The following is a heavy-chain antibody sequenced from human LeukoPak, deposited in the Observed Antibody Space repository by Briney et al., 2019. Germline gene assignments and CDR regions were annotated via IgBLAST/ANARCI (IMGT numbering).Heavy chain of an antibody. V-gene: IGHV1-69*04. CDR2: IIPILGIA. D-gene: IGHD4-17*01. CDR3: ARGSGYGDYIP. J-gene: IGHJ5*02. Sequence: GASVKVSCKASGGTFSSYAISWVRQAPGQGLEWMGRIIPILGIANYAQKLQGRVTITADKSTSTAYMELSSLRSEDTAVYYCARGSGYGDYIPWGQGTLVTVSS. CDR1: GGTFSSYA.